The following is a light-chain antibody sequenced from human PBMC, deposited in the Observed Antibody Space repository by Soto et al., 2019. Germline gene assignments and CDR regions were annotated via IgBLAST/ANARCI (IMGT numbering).Light chain of an antibody. J-gene: IGLJ1*01. Sequence: QSVLTQPPSASGTPGQRVTISCSGSSSNIGSNTVNWYQHLPGAAPKLLIQSNDQRPSGVPDRFSGSQSGTSASLAISGLQSEDEADYYCAFWDDRLNGYVFGTGTKVTVL. V-gene: IGLV1-44*01. CDR3: AFWDDRLNGYV. CDR2: SND. CDR1: SSNIGSNT.